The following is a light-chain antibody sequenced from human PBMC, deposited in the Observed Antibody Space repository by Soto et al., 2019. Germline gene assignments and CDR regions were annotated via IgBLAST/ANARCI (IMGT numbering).Light chain of an antibody. CDR2: GAS. Sequence: DIQMTQSPSSLSASVGDRVTITCRTSQPISDYLGWYQQTPGKAPRRLIYGASNLESGVPSRFSGSGSGTEFTLTISSLQPEDFGTYYCQHHNTYPRTFGQGTKVDIK. CDR3: QHHNTYPRT. V-gene: IGKV1-17*01. J-gene: IGKJ1*01. CDR1: QPISDY.